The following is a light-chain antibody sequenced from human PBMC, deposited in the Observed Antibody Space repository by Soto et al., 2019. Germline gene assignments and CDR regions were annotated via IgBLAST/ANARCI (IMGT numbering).Light chain of an antibody. J-gene: IGKJ1*01. CDR1: QPISDY. V-gene: IGKV1-39*01. CDR2: TAS. CDR3: QQHYNTPRT. Sequence: DIQMNQSPSSLSASVGDRVTITCRTSQPISDYLNWYQQKPGKAPTLLIYTASNLQSGVPSRFSGSGSGTHFTLTISSLQPEDFATYYCQQHYNTPRTSCQGTKVDIK.